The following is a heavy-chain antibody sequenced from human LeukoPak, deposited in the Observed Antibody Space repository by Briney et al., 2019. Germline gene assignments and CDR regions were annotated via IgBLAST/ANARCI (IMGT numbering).Heavy chain of an antibody. J-gene: IGHJ4*02. V-gene: IGHV3-23*01. D-gene: IGHD6-13*01. CDR3: AKVAPAGTDY. CDR2: ISGSGTIT. CDR1: GFTFSSYA. Sequence: GGSLRLSCAASGFTFSSYAMSWVRQARGKGLEWVSSISGSGTITHYADSVKGRFAVSRDNSRNTLYLQMNSLRDEDTAVYYCAKVAPAGTDYWGQGTLVTVSS.